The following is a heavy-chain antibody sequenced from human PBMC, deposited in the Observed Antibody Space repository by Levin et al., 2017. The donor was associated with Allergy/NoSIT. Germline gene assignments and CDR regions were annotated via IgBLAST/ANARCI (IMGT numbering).Heavy chain of an antibody. V-gene: IGHV4-34*01. CDR3: ARVGGWSYYFDY. D-gene: IGHD6-19*01. CDR1: GGSFSGYY. Sequence: SQTLSLTCAVYGGSFSGYYWSWIRQPPGKGLEWIGEINHSGSTNYNPSLKSRVTISVDTSKNQFSLKLSSVTAADTAVYYCARVGGWSYYFDYWGQGTLVTVSS. CDR2: INHSGST. J-gene: IGHJ4*02.